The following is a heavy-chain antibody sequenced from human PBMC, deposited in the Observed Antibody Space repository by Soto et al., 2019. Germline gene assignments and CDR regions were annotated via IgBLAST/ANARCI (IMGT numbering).Heavy chain of an antibody. Sequence: GGSLRLSCAASGFTFSSYAMSWVRQAPGKGLEWVSAISGSGGSTYYADSVKGRFTISRDNSKNTLYLQMNSLRAEDTAVYYCAKDVYDFWSGDSPNWFDPWGQGTLVTVSS. CDR1: GFTFSSYA. D-gene: IGHD3-3*01. CDR2: ISGSGGST. V-gene: IGHV3-23*01. CDR3: AKDVYDFWSGDSPNWFDP. J-gene: IGHJ5*02.